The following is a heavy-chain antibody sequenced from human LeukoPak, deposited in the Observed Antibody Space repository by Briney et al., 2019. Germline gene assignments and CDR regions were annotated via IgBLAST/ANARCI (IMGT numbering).Heavy chain of an antibody. V-gene: IGHV3-49*04. CDR3: TRDGGTVDYYFDY. Sequence: GGSLRLSCTASGFTFGDYAMNWVRQAPGKGLEWVGFIRSKAYGGTTEYAASVKGRFTISRDDSKSIAYLQMNSLKTEDTAVYYCTRDGGTVDYYFDYWGQGTLVTVSS. J-gene: IGHJ4*02. CDR2: IRSKAYGGTT. CDR1: GFTFGDYA. D-gene: IGHD4-23*01.